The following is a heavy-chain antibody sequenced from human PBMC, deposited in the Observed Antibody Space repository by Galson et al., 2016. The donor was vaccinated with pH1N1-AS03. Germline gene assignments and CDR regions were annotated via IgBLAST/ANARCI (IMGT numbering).Heavy chain of an antibody. J-gene: IGHJ6*02. CDR3: ARHRGYNCGLMDV. Sequence: SETLSLTCIVSGFSISSNQYSWGWIRQPPGKGLEWIGSISYTGNSDYSPSLQNRVTMSMDTSRIRFSLNLSSLTTADTAVYYCARHRGYNCGLMDVWGQGTTVTVSS. CDR2: ISYTGNS. D-gene: IGHD5-18*01. V-gene: IGHV4-39*07. CDR1: GFSISSNQYS.